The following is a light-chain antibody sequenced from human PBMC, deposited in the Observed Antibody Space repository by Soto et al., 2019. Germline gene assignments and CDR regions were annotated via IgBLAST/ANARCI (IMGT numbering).Light chain of an antibody. V-gene: IGKV3-20*01. CDR3: QQYGTSPPEYT. Sequence: IVLTQSPGTLSLSPGERATLSCRASQSVSSNSLAWYQQTPGQAPRLLIYDASTRATGIPDRFSGSGSGTDFTLTISRLEPEYFAVYYCQQYGTSPPEYTFGQGTKLEIK. J-gene: IGKJ2*01. CDR2: DAS. CDR1: QSVSSNS.